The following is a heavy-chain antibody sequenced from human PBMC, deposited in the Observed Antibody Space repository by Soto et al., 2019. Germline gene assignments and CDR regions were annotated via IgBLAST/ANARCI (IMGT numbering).Heavy chain of an antibody. CDR2: IIPIFGTA. V-gene: IGHV1-69*13. Sequence: ASVKVSCKASGGTFSSYAISWVRQAPGQGREWMGGIIPIFGTANYAQKFQGRVTITADESTSTAYMELSSLRSEDTAVYYCARITMVRGVISYYYYGMDVWGQGXTVTVYS. CDR3: ARITMVRGVISYYYYGMDV. D-gene: IGHD3-10*01. CDR1: GGTFSSYA. J-gene: IGHJ6*02.